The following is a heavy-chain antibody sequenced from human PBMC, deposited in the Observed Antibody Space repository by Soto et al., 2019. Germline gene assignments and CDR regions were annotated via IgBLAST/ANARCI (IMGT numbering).Heavy chain of an antibody. CDR2: IKKDGSGS. CDR3: ARDTTGILDY. J-gene: IGHJ4*02. CDR1: GFNFDNYY. Sequence: PGGSLRLSCAASGFNFDNYYMAWVRQAPGKGLEWVANIKKDGSGSNYVDSLKGRFTISRDNAKNSLYLQMNNLRAEDSGVYFCARDTTGILDYWGQGTLVTVSS. V-gene: IGHV3-7*01. D-gene: IGHD1-1*01.